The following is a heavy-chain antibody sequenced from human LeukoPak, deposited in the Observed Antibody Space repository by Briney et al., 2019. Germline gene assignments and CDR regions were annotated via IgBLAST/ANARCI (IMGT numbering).Heavy chain of an antibody. CDR2: ISGNGAST. Sequence: QPGGSLRLSCAASGFTFSSYAMGWVRQAPGKGLECASAISGNGASTYYADSVKGRFTISRDNSKNTLYLQVDSLRAEDTAVYYCARDDGYSYGFDYWGQGTLVTVSS. V-gene: IGHV3-23*01. J-gene: IGHJ4*02. D-gene: IGHD5-18*01. CDR3: ARDDGYSYGFDY. CDR1: GFTFSSYA.